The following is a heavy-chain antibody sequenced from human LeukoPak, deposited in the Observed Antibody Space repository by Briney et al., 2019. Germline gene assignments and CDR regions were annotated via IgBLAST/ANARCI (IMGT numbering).Heavy chain of an antibody. Sequence: GGSLRLSCVASGFTFSDYGMIWVRQAPGKGLEWVSGISGGDYTEHADSVKGRFTISRDNSKNTLYLQMNTLRVEDTALYYCAKSRNFYYYFMEVSGRGTTVTVSS. CDR1: GFTFSDYG. V-gene: IGHV3-23*01. CDR3: AKSRNFYYYFMEV. CDR2: ISGGDYT. J-gene: IGHJ6*03.